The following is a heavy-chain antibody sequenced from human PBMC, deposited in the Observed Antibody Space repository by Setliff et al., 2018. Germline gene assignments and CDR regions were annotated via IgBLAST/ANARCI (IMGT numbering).Heavy chain of an antibody. CDR3: ARDVFPYHYEGAFDI. V-gene: IGHV1-46*01. CDR2: INPSSGRT. J-gene: IGHJ3*02. Sequence: ASVNVSCKASGYTFTSHYMHWVRQAPGLGLEWMGTINPSSGRTSYAQKFQGRVTMTRDTSTSTVYMDMISLRSEDTAVYYCARDVFPYHYEGAFDIWGQGTMVTVSS. CDR1: GYTFTSHY. D-gene: IGHD3-22*01.